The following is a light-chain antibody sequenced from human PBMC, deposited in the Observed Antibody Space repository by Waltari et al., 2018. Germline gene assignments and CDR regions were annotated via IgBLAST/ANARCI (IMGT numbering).Light chain of an antibody. Sequence: ETVMTQSPATLSVSPGERATLSCRASQSVSSNLAWYQQKPGQAPRLLIYGASTRATGIPARFSGSGSGTEFTLTISSLQSEDFAVYYCQQYNNWLVTFGQGTKLEI. V-gene: IGKV3-15*01. J-gene: IGKJ2*01. CDR3: QQYNNWLVT. CDR1: QSVSSN. CDR2: GAS.